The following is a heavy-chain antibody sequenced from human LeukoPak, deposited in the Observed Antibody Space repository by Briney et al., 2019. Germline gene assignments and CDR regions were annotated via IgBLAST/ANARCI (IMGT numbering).Heavy chain of an antibody. CDR2: IYYSGST. V-gene: IGHV4-61*08. Sequence: PSETLSLTCAVSGGSISSGGYYWSWIRQHPGTGLEWIGYIYYSGSTNYNPSLKSRVTISVDTSKNQFSLKLSSVTAADTAVYYCARVSAVAKFDPWGQGTLVTVSS. D-gene: IGHD6-19*01. CDR3: ARVSAVAKFDP. J-gene: IGHJ5*02. CDR1: GGSISSGGYY.